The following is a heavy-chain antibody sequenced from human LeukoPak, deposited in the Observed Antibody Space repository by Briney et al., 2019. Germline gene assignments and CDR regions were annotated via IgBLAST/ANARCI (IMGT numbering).Heavy chain of an antibody. CDR3: ARGSGDSSGYYQDIEYFQH. V-gene: IGHV4-59*12. Sequence: PSETLSLTCTVSGGSINSYYWSWIRQPPGKGLEWIGYIYYSGSTYYNPSLKSRVAISADTPKNQFSLKLSSVTAADTAVYYCARGSGDSSGYYQDIEYFQHWGQGTLVTVSS. CDR1: GGSINSYY. CDR2: IYYSGST. J-gene: IGHJ1*01. D-gene: IGHD3-22*01.